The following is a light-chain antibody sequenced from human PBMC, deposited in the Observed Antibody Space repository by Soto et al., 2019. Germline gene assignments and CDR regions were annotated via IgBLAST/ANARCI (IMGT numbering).Light chain of an antibody. CDR3: QQFGVSPT. Sequence: EIVLTQSPGTLSLSPGERVTLSCRASQTITPTFLAWYQQKPGQAPRLLIYGASSRATDIPDRFSGSGSGTDFNLTISKLEPEDFAVYYCQQFGVSPTFGGGTKVDIK. CDR1: QTITPTF. V-gene: IGKV3-20*01. CDR2: GAS. J-gene: IGKJ4*01.